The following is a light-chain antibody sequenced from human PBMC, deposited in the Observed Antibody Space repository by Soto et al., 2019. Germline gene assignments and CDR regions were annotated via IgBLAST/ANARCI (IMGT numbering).Light chain of an antibody. Sequence: EIVLTQSPGTLSLSPGERATLSCSASPSVSSKFVAWYQQKPGQAPRLLISGAFNRATGVPDRFSGGGSGTEFTLTISRLQAEDFAVYYCQQYGSAPRTFGQGTKVDIK. CDR3: QQYGSAPRT. CDR2: GAF. V-gene: IGKV3-20*01. CDR1: PSVSSKF. J-gene: IGKJ1*01.